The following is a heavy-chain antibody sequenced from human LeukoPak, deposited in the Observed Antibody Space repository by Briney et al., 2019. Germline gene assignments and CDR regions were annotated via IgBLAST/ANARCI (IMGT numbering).Heavy chain of an antibody. D-gene: IGHD2-15*01. CDR1: GFTFSSYE. V-gene: IGHV3-48*03. CDR2: ISSSGSTI. CDR3: ARDSGPYCSGGSCSNYMDV. Sequence: PGGSLRLSCAASGFTFSSYEMNWVRQAPGKGLEWVPYISSSGSTIYYADSVKGRFTISRDNAKNSLYLQMNSLRAEDTAVYYCARDSGPYCSGGSCSNYMDVWGKGTTVTISS. J-gene: IGHJ6*03.